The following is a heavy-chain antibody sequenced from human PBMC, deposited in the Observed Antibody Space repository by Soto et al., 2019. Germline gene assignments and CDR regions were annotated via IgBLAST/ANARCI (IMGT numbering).Heavy chain of an antibody. D-gene: IGHD3-16*01. V-gene: IGHV3-23*01. CDR1: GFTFSSYA. Sequence: GGSLRLSCAASGFTFSSYAMSWVRQAPGKGLEWVSAISGSGGSTYYADSVKGRFTISRDNSKNTLYLQMNSLRAEDTAVYYCAKEYLPPYDWGFLGSDEPDYWGQGTLVTVSS. CDR3: AKEYLPPYDWGFLGSDEPDY. J-gene: IGHJ4*02. CDR2: ISGSGGST.